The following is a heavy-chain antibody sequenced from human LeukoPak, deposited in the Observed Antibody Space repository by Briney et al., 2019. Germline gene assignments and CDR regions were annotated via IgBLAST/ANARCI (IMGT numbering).Heavy chain of an antibody. J-gene: IGHJ4*02. CDR1: GGSFSGYY. D-gene: IGHD2-8*01. CDR2: INHSGST. V-gene: IGHV4-34*01. CDR3: ASNGELSTYYFDY. Sequence: PSETLSLTCAVYGGSFSGYYWSWIRQPPGKGLEWIGEINHSGSTNYNPSLKSRVTISVDTSKNQFSLELSSVTAADTAVYYCASNGELSTYYFDYWGQGTLVTVSS.